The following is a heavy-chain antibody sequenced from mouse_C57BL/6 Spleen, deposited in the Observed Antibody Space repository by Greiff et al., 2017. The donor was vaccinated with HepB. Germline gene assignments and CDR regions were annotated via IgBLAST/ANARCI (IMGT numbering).Heavy chain of an antibody. J-gene: IGHJ1*03. CDR1: GYTFTTYP. D-gene: IGHD1-1*01. V-gene: IGHV1-47*01. CDR3: ARTYYYGSSYVLYFDV. Sequence: QVQLQQSGAELVKPGASVKMSCKASGYTFTTYPIEWMKQNHGKSLEWIGNFHPYNDDTKYNEKFKGKATLTVEKSYSTVYLELSRLTSDDSAVYYCARTYYYGSSYVLYFDVWGTGTTVTVSS. CDR2: FHPYNDDT.